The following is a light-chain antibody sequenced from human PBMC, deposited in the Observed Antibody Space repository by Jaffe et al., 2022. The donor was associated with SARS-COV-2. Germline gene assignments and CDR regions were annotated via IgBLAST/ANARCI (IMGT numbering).Light chain of an antibody. V-gene: IGKV4-1*01. Sequence: DIVMTQSPESLAVSLGERATINCKSSQSVLYRSKNKNYLAWYQQKPGQPPKLLIYWASTRESGVPDRFSGSGSGTDFTLTISSLQAEDVAVYYCQQYCSTPRTFGQGTKVEIK. CDR1: QSVLYRSKNKNY. J-gene: IGKJ1*01. CDR2: WAS. CDR3: QQYCSTPRT.